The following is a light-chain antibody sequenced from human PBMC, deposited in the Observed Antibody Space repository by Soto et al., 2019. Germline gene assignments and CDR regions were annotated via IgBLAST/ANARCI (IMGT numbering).Light chain of an antibody. J-gene: IGKJ1*01. V-gene: IGKV3-20*01. Sequence: ETVLTQSPGTLSLSPGERATLSCRASQSVSSGYLAWYQQKPGQAPRLLIYAASSRVTGIPDRFSGSGSGTDFTLTISRLEPEDFAVYYCQQYGTSPWTFGQGTKVEIK. CDR1: QSVSSGY. CDR2: AAS. CDR3: QQYGTSPWT.